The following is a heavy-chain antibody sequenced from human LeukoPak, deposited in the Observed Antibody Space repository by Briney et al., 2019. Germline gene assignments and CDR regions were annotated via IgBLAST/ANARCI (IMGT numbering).Heavy chain of an antibody. V-gene: IGHV3-21*01. D-gene: IGHD3-22*01. Sequence: GGSLRLSCVASGFTFNTYTMNWVRQAPGKGLEWISCVGRDGSIHYADSVKGRITISRNNAKNSLFLQMNSLRAEDTAIYYCARRYYDTTGYAFDIWGQGTMVTVSS. CDR2: VGRDGSI. CDR3: ARRYYDTTGYAFDI. J-gene: IGHJ3*02. CDR1: GFTFNTYT.